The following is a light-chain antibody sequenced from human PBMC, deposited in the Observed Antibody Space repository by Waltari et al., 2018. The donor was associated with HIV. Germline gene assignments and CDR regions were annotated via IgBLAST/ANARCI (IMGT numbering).Light chain of an antibody. Sequence: QSALTQPASVSGSPGQSITISCTGTSSDVGGYNYVSWYQQPPGQAPKPMIYEVSNRPSGVSNRFPGSKSGNTASLTISGLQAEDEADYYCSSYTSSSVLFGGGTKVTVL. CDR2: EVS. CDR3: SSYTSSSVL. J-gene: IGLJ2*01. CDR1: SSDVGGYNY. V-gene: IGLV2-14*01.